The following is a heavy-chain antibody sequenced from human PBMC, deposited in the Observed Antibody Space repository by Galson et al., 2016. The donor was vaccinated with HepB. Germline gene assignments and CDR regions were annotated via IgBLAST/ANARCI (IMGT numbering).Heavy chain of an antibody. Sequence: SVKVSCKASGYTFTSYGISWVRQAPGQGLEWMGWISAYNGNTNYAQNVQGRVTMTTDTSTSTAYMELRSLRSDDTAVYYCARDGPENYYDSSGYLDYWGQGTLVTVSS. D-gene: IGHD3-22*01. CDR2: ISAYNGNT. V-gene: IGHV1-18*01. J-gene: IGHJ4*02. CDR1: GYTFTSYG. CDR3: ARDGPENYYDSSGYLDY.